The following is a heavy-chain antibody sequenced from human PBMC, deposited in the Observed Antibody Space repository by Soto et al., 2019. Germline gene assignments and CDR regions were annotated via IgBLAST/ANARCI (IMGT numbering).Heavy chain of an antibody. J-gene: IGHJ5*02. Sequence: GGSLRLSCAASGFTFSSYWMHWVRQAPGKGLVWVSRINNDGSSTSYAGSVKGRFTISRDNAENTLYLQMSSLRADDTAVYFCARGYTSTWYNWFDPWGQGTLVTVSS. V-gene: IGHV3-74*01. D-gene: IGHD6-13*01. CDR1: GFTFSSYW. CDR2: INNDGSST. CDR3: ARGYTSTWYNWFDP.